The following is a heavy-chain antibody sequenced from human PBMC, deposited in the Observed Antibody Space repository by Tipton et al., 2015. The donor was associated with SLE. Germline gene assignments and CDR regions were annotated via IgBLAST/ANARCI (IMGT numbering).Heavy chain of an antibody. V-gene: IGHV4-38-2*02. CDR2: IYHGGST. D-gene: IGHD7-27*01. CDR3: ASGDFSFDY. Sequence: TLSLTCTVSGYSISSGFYWGWIRQPPGKGLEWIGNIYHGGSTFYNPSLKSRVTISVDTSKNQFSLKLSSVTAADTAVYYCASGDFSFDYWGQGTLVTVSS. CDR1: GYSISSGFY. J-gene: IGHJ4*02.